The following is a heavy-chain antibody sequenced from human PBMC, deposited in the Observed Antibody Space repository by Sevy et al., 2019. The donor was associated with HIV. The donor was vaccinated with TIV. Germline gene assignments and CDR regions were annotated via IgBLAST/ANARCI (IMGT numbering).Heavy chain of an antibody. J-gene: IGHJ4*02. CDR2: IYYSGST. CDR1: GGSISSYY. V-gene: IGHV4-59*12. D-gene: IGHD6-13*01. Sequence: WETLSLTCTVSGGSISSYYWSWIRQPPGKGLEWIGYIYYSGSTNYNPSLKSRVTISVDTSKNQFSLKLSSVTAADTAVYYCASYGIAAAGPATFDNWGQGTLVTVSS. CDR3: ASYGIAAAGPATFDN.